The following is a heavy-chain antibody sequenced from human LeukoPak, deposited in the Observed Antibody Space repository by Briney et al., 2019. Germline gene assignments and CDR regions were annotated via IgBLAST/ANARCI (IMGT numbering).Heavy chain of an antibody. CDR2: INPNSGGT. Sequence: ASVKVSCKASGYTFTGYYMHWVRQAPGQGLEWMGWINPNSGGTNYAQKLQGRVTMTTDTSTSTAYMELRSLRSDDTAVYYCARDFTYYYGSGSYGWFDPWGQGTLVTVSS. V-gene: IGHV1-2*02. D-gene: IGHD3-10*01. CDR1: GYTFTGYY. CDR3: ARDFTYYYGSGSYGWFDP. J-gene: IGHJ5*02.